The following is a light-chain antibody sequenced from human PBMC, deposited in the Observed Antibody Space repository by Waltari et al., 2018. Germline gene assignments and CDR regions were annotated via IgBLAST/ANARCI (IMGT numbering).Light chain of an antibody. CDR2: DVS. CDR1: RSYIGRYNS. J-gene: IGLJ1*01. CDR3: SSYSTNSAHV. Sequence: QSALTQPASVSASPGTSIPISCTGTRSYIGRYNSVSWYQQHPGKAPKLFIYDVSKRPSGVSNRFSGSKSGNTASLRISGLQADDEAEYYCSSYSTNSAHVFGTGTKVTFL. V-gene: IGLV2-14*03.